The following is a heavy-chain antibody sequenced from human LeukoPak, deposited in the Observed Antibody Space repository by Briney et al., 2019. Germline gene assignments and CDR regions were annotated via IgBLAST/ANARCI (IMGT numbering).Heavy chain of an antibody. D-gene: IGHD4/OR15-4a*01. J-gene: IGHJ4*02. V-gene: IGHV1-8*01. Sequence: GASVKVSCKASGYTFTSYDINWVRQATGQGLEWMGWMNPNSGNTGYAQKFQGRVTMTRNTSISTAYMELSRLRSDDTAVYYCARDFDEGASLDYWGQGTLVTVSS. CDR3: ARDFDEGASLDY. CDR2: MNPNSGNT. CDR1: GYTFTSYD.